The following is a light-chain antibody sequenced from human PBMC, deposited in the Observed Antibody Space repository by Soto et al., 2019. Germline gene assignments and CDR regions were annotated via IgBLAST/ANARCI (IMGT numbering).Light chain of an antibody. J-gene: IGLJ3*02. CDR3: SSYTSSTTLV. Sequence: QSVLTQPASVSGSPGQSITISCTGTSSDVGGYNYVSWYQQHPGKAPKLMIYEVSNRPSGVSNRFSGSTSGNTASLTISGLQAEDEADYYCSSYTSSTTLVFGGGTKVTVL. CDR2: EVS. V-gene: IGLV2-14*01. CDR1: SSDVGGYNY.